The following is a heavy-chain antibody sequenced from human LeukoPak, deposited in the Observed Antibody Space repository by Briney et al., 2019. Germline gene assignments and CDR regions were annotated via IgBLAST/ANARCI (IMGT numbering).Heavy chain of an antibody. CDR2: IYPGDSDT. CDR3: ARRDGYCSSTSCYADYYYGMDV. J-gene: IGHJ6*02. V-gene: IGHV5-51*01. D-gene: IGHD2-2*01. Sequence: GESLKISCKGSGYSFTNYWIGWVRQMPGKGLEWMGIIYPGDSDTTYSPSFQGQVTISADKSISTAYLQWSSLKASDTAMYYCARRDGYCSSTSCYADYYYGMDVWGQGTTVTVSS. CDR1: GYSFTNYW.